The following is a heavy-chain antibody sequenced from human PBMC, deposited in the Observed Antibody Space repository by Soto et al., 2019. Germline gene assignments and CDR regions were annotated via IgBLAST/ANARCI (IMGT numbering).Heavy chain of an antibody. CDR1: GFTFINYA. D-gene: IGHD2-2*01. J-gene: IGHJ2*01. V-gene: IGHV3-23*01. Sequence: EVQLLESGGGLVQPGGSLRLSCAGSGFTFINYAMNWVRQAPGKGLEWVSSISGGGDATFFADSVRGRFTISRDNSKNTVTLKMNSLGVDDTAVYYCARKILGSTSRPNYWYFDLWGRCTLVTVSS. CDR2: ISGGGDAT. CDR3: ARKILGSTSRPNYWYFDL.